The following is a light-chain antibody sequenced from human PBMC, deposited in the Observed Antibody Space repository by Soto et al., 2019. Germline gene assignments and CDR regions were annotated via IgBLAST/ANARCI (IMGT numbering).Light chain of an antibody. CDR1: QSLVDSDGNTY. Sequence: DVVMTQSPLSLPVTLGQPASISCRSSQSLVDSDGNTYLNWYQQRPGHSQRRLIYKVSDRDSGVPDRFSGSGSGTNFTLKISRVEAEDIGIYYCMQGTHWLWTFGQGTKVEIK. J-gene: IGKJ1*01. CDR2: KVS. V-gene: IGKV2-30*01. CDR3: MQGTHWLWT.